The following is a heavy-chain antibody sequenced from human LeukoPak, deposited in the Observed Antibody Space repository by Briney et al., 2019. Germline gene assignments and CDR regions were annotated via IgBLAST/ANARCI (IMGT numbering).Heavy chain of an antibody. Sequence: SETLSLTCTVSGGSISSSSYYWGWIRQPPGKGLEWIGSIYYSGSTYYNPSLKSRVTISVDTSKNQFSLKLSSVTAADTAVYYCARDREDDILTGYPLYYFDYWGQGTLVTVSS. J-gene: IGHJ4*02. CDR1: GGSISSSSYY. D-gene: IGHD3-9*01. V-gene: IGHV4-39*07. CDR2: IYYSGST. CDR3: ARDREDDILTGYPLYYFDY.